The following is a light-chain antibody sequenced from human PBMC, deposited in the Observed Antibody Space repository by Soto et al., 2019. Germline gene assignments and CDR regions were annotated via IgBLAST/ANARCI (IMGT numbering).Light chain of an antibody. CDR3: QQLNSYPIT. V-gene: IGKV1-9*01. CDR2: AAS. J-gene: IGKJ5*01. CDR1: QGISSY. Sequence: IQLTQSPSSLSASVGDRVTITCRASQGISSYLAWYQQKPGKAPKLLIYAASTLQSGVPSRFSGSGSGKDFTLTISSLQPEDFATYSCQQLNSYPITFGQGTRREIK.